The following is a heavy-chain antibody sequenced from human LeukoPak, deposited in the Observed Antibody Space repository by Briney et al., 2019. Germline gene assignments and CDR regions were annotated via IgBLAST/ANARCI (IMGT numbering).Heavy chain of an antibody. CDR3: ARAGNYYFDL. V-gene: IGHV3-74*01. J-gene: IGHJ2*01. D-gene: IGHD1-7*01. CDR1: GFTFSSSW. Sequence: GGSLRLSCAASGFTFSSSWMHWVRQGPGKGLVWVARMNGDGRTINYADSVKGRFTISRDNAKNTLYLQMNSLRAEDAAVYYCARAGNYYFDLWGRGTLVTVS. CDR2: MNGDGRTI.